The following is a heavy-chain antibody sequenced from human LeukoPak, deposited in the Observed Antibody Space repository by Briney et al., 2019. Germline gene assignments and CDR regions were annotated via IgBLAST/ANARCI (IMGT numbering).Heavy chain of an antibody. D-gene: IGHD6-13*01. CDR1: GYTFTSYA. CDR2: INAGNGNT. CDR3: ARDLSSSWYSPFDY. J-gene: IGHJ4*02. V-gene: IGHV1-3*01. Sequence: GASVNVSCKASGYTFTSYAMHWVRQAPGQRLEWMGWINAGNGNTKYSQKFQGRVTITRDTSASTAYMELSSLRSEDTAVYYCARDLSSSWYSPFDYWGQGTLVTVSS.